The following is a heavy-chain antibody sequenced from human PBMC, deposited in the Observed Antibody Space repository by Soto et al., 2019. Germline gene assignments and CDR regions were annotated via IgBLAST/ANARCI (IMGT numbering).Heavy chain of an antibody. J-gene: IGHJ4*02. CDR1: GDSVSSNSAA. CDR3: ARDQYYYDSSGYYRIPFDY. Sequence: KQSQTLSLTCAISGDSVSSNSAAWNWIRQSPSRGLEWLGRTYYRSKWYNDYAVSVKSRITINPDTSKNQFSLQLNSVTPEDTAVYYCARDQYYYDSSGYYRIPFDYWGQGTLVTVSS. CDR2: TYYRSKWYN. V-gene: IGHV6-1*01. D-gene: IGHD3-22*01.